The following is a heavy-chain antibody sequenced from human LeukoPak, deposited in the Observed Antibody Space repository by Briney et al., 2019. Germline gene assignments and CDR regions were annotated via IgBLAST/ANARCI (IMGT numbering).Heavy chain of an antibody. Sequence: GGSLRHSRAASGFTFSTYAMHWVRQALGKGLEWVAVISYDGSKKYYADSVKGRFTISRDNSKNTLYLQMNSLRAEDTAVYYCARELLGAFDYWGEGTLVTVSS. D-gene: IGHD7-27*01. CDR1: GFTFSTYA. J-gene: IGHJ4*02. V-gene: IGHV3-30-3*01. CDR2: ISYDGSKK. CDR3: ARELLGAFDY.